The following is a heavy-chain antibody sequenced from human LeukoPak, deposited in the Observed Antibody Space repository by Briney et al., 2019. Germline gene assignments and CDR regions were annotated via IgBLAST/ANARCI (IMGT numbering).Heavy chain of an antibody. V-gene: IGHV3-9*01. CDR1: GFTFDDYA. CDR2: ISWNSGTI. Sequence: GGSLRLSCAASGFTFDDYAMHWVRQAPGKGLEWVSGISWNSGTIGYADSVKGRFTISRDNAKNSLYLQMNSLRAEDTALYYCAKDIRPSYGLKLEYYYGMDVWGQGTTVTVSS. D-gene: IGHD5-18*01. J-gene: IGHJ6*02. CDR3: AKDIRPSYGLKLEYYYGMDV.